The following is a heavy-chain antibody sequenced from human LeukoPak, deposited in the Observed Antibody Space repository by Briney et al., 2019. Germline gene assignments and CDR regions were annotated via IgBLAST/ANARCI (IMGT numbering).Heavy chain of an antibody. V-gene: IGHV7-4-1*02. CDR3: ARDPVLEGYCSSTSCYGGYGMDV. CDR1: GYTLNTYD. J-gene: IGHJ6*02. CDR2: INTNTGNP. Sequence: ASVKVSCKASGYTLNTYDINWVRQAPGQGLEWMGWINTNTGNPTYAQGFTGRFVFSLDTSVSTAYLQISSLKAEDTAVYYCARDPVLEGYCSSTSCYGGYGMDVWGQGTTVTVSS. D-gene: IGHD2-2*01.